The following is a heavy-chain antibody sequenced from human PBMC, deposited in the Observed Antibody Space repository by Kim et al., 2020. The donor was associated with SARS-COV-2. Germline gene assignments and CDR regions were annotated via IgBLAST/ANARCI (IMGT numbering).Heavy chain of an antibody. V-gene: IGHV1-2*06. CDR1: GYTFTGYY. Sequence: ASVKVSCKASGYTFTGYYMHWVRQAPGQGLEWMGRINPNSGGTNYAQKFQGRVTMTRDTSISTAYMELSRLRSDDTAVYYCARGGLSYGYATDAFDIWGQGTMVTVSS. J-gene: IGHJ3*02. CDR2: INPNSGGT. D-gene: IGHD5-18*01. CDR3: ARGGLSYGYATDAFDI.